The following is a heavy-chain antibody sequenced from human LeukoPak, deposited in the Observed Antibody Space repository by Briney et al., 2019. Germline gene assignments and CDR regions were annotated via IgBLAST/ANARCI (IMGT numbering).Heavy chain of an antibody. Sequence: PSETLSLTCTVSGDSIHSFYWSWVRQPPGKGLEWTGYIYYSGSTNYNPSLKSRITISVDTSKNQFSLRLSSVTAADTAIYYCARRKTRGGPIDSWGQGTLVTVSS. CDR2: IYYSGST. D-gene: IGHD3-16*01. V-gene: IGHV4-59*08. J-gene: IGHJ5*01. CDR3: ARRKTRGGPIDS. CDR1: GDSIHSFY.